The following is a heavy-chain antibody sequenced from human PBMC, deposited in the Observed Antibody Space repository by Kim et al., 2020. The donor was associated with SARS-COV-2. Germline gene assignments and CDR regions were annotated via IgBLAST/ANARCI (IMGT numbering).Heavy chain of an antibody. Sequence: GGSLRLSCAASGFTFSSYALSWVRQAPGKGLEWVSAISGSGGSTYYADSVKGRFTISRDNSKNTLYLQMNSLRAEDTAVYYCAKPPDWYSYYGMDVWGQGTTVTVSS. D-gene: IGHD3-9*01. V-gene: IGHV3-23*01. CDR3: AKPPDWYSYYGMDV. CDR1: GFTFSSYA. CDR2: ISGSGGST. J-gene: IGHJ6*02.